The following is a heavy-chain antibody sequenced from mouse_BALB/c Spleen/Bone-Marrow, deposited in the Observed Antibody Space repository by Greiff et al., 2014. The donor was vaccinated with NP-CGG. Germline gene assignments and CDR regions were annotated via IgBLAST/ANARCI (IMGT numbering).Heavy chain of an antibody. Sequence: EVQLQQSGPGLVKPGASVKISCKASGYSFTGYFMNWVMQSHGKSLEWIGRINPYNGDTFYNQKFKGKATLTVDKSSSTAHMELRSLASEDSAVYYCAREGGYYYGSSPYFDVWGAGTTVTVSS. CDR1: GYSFTGYF. J-gene: IGHJ1*01. D-gene: IGHD1-1*01. CDR2: INPYNGDT. V-gene: IGHV1-20*02. CDR3: AREGGYYYGSSPYFDV.